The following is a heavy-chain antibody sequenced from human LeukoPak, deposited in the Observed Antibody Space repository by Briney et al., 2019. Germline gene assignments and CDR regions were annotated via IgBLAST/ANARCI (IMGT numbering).Heavy chain of an antibody. CDR2: INPNSGGT. Sequence: ASVKVSCKASGYTFTGYYMHWVRQAPGQGLEWMGWINPNSGGTNYAQKFQGRVTMTRDTSISTAYMELSGLRSDDTAVYYCARDGLLWFGECWFDPWGQGTLVTVSS. CDR1: GYTFTGYY. J-gene: IGHJ5*02. D-gene: IGHD3-10*01. V-gene: IGHV1-2*02. CDR3: ARDGLLWFGECWFDP.